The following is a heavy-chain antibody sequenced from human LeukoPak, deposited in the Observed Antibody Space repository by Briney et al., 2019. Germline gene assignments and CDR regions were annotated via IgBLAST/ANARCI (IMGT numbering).Heavy chain of an antibody. CDR2: IIPILGTA. V-gene: IGHV1-69*01. CDR1: GGTFSSYA. J-gene: IGHJ4*02. D-gene: IGHD4-17*01. CDR3: ARSGDYDATYYFDY. Sequence: ASVKASCKASGGTFSSYAISWVRQAPGQGLEWMGGIIPILGTANYAQKFQGRVTITADESTSTAYMELSSLRSEDTAVYYCARSGDYDATYYFDYWGQGTLVTVSS.